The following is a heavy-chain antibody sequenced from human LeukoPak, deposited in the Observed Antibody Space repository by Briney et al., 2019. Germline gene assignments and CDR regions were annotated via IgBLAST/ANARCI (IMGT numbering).Heavy chain of an antibody. V-gene: IGHV3-7*01. CDR2: IRGDGVEK. J-gene: IGHJ3*01. CDR3: ARDRYCTY. CDR1: GFTFSNYW. Sequence: GGSLSLSWAASGFTFSNYWMTWVRQAPGKGLEWVANIRGDGVEKYYVDSVKGRFTIARDNAKNSLYLQVNSLRAEDTAVYYCARDRYCTYWGQGTVVTVSS. D-gene: IGHD2-8*01.